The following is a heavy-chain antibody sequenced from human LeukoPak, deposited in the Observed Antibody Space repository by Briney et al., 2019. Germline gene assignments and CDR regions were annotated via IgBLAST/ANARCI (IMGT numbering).Heavy chain of an antibody. CDR3: ARQDYYDSRYYFDY. Sequence: PSETLSLTCTVSGGSISSYYWSWIRQPAGKGLEWIGRIYTSGSTNYNPSLKSRVTMSVDTSKNQFSLKLSSVTAADTAVYYCARQDYYDSRYYFDYWGQGTLVTVSS. V-gene: IGHV4-4*07. CDR2: IYTSGST. CDR1: GGSISSYY. D-gene: IGHD3-22*01. J-gene: IGHJ4*02.